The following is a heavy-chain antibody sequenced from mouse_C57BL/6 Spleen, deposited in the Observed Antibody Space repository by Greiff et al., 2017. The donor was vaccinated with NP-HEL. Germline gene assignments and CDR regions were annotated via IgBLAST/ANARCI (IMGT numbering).Heavy chain of an antibody. CDR2: IYPSDSDT. V-gene: IGHV1-74*01. CDR1: GYTFTSYW. CDR3: AMRHGGY. J-gene: IGHJ2*01. Sequence: VQLQQPGAELVKPGASVKVSCKASGYTFTSYWMHWVKQRPGQGLEWIGRIYPSDSDTNYNQKFKGKATLTVDQSSSTAYMQLSSLKSEETAVYYRAMRHGGYWGQGTTVTVSS.